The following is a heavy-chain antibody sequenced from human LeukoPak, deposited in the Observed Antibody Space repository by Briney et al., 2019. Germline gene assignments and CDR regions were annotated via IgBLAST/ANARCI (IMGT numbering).Heavy chain of an antibody. D-gene: IGHD3-22*01. Sequence: PGGSLRLSCAASGFTFSSYWMHWVRQAPGKGLVWVSRINSDGSSTSYADSVKGRFTISRDNPKNTLYLQMNSLRAEDTAVYYCAKALERHYYDSSGYYSYYFDYWGQGTLVTVSS. V-gene: IGHV3-74*01. CDR2: INSDGSST. J-gene: IGHJ4*02. CDR3: AKALERHYYDSSGYYSYYFDY. CDR1: GFTFSSYW.